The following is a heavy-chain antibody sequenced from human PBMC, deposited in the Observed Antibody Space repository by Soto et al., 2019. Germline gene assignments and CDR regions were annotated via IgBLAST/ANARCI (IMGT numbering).Heavy chain of an antibody. D-gene: IGHD2-15*01. V-gene: IGHV5-51*01. Sequence: GESLKISCKGSGYSFTSYWIGWVRQMPGKGLEWMWIIYPGDSDTRYSPSFQGQVTISADKSISTAYLQWSSLKASDTAMYYCAGVVVVAATYALDHDAFDIWGQGTMVTVSS. CDR3: AGVVVVAATYALDHDAFDI. CDR2: IYPGDSDT. CDR1: GYSFTSYW. J-gene: IGHJ3*02.